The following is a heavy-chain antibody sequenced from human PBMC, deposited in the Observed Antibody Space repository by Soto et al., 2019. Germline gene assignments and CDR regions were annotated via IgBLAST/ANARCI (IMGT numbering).Heavy chain of an antibody. CDR3: AKDRGYDFDPPRYYYSGMDV. Sequence: PGGSLRLSCAVSRFTTRTYGMHWVRQAPGKGLEWVAVISYDGGNKYYGESVKGRITISRDKSKNTLYLRMNSLKPEDTAVYYCAKDRGYDFDPPRYYYSGMDVWGQGTTVTVSS. CDR1: RFTTRTYG. CDR2: ISYDGGNK. D-gene: IGHD5-12*01. J-gene: IGHJ6*02. V-gene: IGHV3-30*18.